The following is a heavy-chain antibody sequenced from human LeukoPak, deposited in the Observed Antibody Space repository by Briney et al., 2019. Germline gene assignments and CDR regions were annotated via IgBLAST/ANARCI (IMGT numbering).Heavy chain of an antibody. J-gene: IGHJ4*02. CDR2: ISSSSSYI. Sequence: GGSLRLSCAASGFTFSSYSMNWVRQAPGKGLEWVSSISSSSSYIYYADSVKGRFTISRDNAKSSLYLQMNSLRAEDTAVYYCARDPSIAARPRNFDYWGQGTLVTVSS. V-gene: IGHV3-21*01. D-gene: IGHD6-6*01. CDR3: ARDPSIAARPRNFDY. CDR1: GFTFSSYS.